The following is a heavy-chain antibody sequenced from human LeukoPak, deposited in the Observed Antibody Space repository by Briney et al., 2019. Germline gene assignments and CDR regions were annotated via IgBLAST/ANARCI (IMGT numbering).Heavy chain of an antibody. J-gene: IGHJ4*02. CDR3: ARGEREGDFWSGYWALDY. V-gene: IGHV3-30-3*01. Sequence: GGSLRLSCAASGFTFSSYAMHWVRQAPGKGLEWVAVISYDGSNKYYADSVKGRFTISRDNSKNTLYLQMNSLRAEDTAVYYCARGEREGDFWSGYWALDYWGQGTLVTVSS. CDR2: ISYDGSNK. D-gene: IGHD3-3*01. CDR1: GFTFSSYA.